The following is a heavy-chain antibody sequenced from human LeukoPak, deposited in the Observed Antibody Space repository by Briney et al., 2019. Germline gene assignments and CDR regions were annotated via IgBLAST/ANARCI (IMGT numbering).Heavy chain of an antibody. CDR2: MNPNSGNT. D-gene: IGHD3-16*01. CDR3: ARSNYVWGSYAHDY. V-gene: IGHV1-8*01. Sequence: ASVKVSCKASGYTFTSYDINWVRQATGQGLEWMGWMNPNSGNTGYAQKFQGRVAMTRNTSISTAYMELSSLRSEDTAVYYCARSNYVWGSYAHDYWGQGTLVTVSS. CDR1: GYTFTSYD. J-gene: IGHJ4*02.